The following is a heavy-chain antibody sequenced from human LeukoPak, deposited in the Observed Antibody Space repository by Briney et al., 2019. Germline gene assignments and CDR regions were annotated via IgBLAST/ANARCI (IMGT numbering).Heavy chain of an antibody. CDR1: GFTFSTYT. V-gene: IGHV4-34*01. CDR2: INHSGST. J-gene: IGHJ4*02. D-gene: IGHD4-11*01. CDR3: ASRGGYSNYWGRSFDY. Sequence: GSLRLSCAASGFTFSTYTMNWVRQPPGKGLEWIGEINHSGSTNYNPSLKSRVTISVDTSKNQFSLKLSSVTAADTAVYYCASRGGYSNYWGRSFDYWGQGTLVTVSS.